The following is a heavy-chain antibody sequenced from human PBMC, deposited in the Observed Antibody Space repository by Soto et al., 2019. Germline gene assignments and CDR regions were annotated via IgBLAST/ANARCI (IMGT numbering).Heavy chain of an antibody. D-gene: IGHD2-2*01. CDR2: IIPIFGTA. CDR1: GGTFSSYA. J-gene: IGHJ6*02. Sequence: QVQLVQSGAEVKKPGSSVKVSCKAPGGTFSSYAISWVRQAPGQGLEWMGGIIPIFGTANYAKKFQGRVTITADESTSTGYMELSSLRSEDTAVYDGARSPGGSTSLDIYYYYYYGMDVWGQGTMVTVSS. CDR3: ARSPGGSTSLDIYYYYYYGMDV. V-gene: IGHV1-69*01.